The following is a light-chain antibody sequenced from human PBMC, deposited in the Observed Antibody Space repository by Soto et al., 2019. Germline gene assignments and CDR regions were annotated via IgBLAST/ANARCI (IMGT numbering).Light chain of an antibody. CDR3: ATWDDSLNGGV. CDR2: SNN. CDR1: SSNIGSNT. J-gene: IGLJ3*02. Sequence: QAVVTQPPSASATPGQRVTISCSGGSSNIGSNTVNWYQQLPGTAPKLLIYSNNQRPSGVPDRFSGSKSGTSASLAISGLQSEDEADYYCATWDDSLNGGVFGGGTKVTV. V-gene: IGLV1-44*01.